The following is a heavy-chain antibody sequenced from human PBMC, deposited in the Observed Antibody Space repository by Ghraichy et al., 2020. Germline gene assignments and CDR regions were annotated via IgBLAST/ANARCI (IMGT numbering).Heavy chain of an antibody. CDR3: ARGYCTNGVCRIFDY. CDR1: GYSFIGYY. J-gene: IGHJ4*02. CDR2: IDPNSGGT. D-gene: IGHD2-8*01. V-gene: IGHV1-2*02. Sequence: ASVKVSCKASGYSFIGYYMHWVRQAPGQGLEWMGWIDPNSGGTRYAQKFQGRVSVTRDTSISTAHMELSRLTSDDSAVYYCARGYCTNGVCRIFDYWGQGALVTVSS.